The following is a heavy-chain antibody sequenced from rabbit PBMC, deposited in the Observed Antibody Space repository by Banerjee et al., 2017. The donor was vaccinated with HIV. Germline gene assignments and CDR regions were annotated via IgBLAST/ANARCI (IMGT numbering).Heavy chain of an antibody. CDR3: ARNMGYGSSSGYYGL. Sequence: QSLEESGGDLVKPEGSLTLTCTASGIDFSSYYYMCWVRQAPGKGLEWIACIYVGSSGRTWYASWAKGRSTISKTSSTTVTLQMTSLTAADTATYFCARNMGYGSSSGYYGLWGPGTLVTVS. J-gene: IGHJ6*01. V-gene: IGHV1S40*01. D-gene: IGHD1-1*01. CDR2: IYVGSSGRT. CDR1: GIDFSSYYY.